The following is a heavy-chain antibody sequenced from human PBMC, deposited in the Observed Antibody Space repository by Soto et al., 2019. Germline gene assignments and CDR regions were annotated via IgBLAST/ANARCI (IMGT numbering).Heavy chain of an antibody. CDR2: IRSSPSAL. V-gene: IGHV3-48*01. Sequence: EVQLMESGGGLLQPGGSLRLSCVSSGFTFSSFSMNWVRQAPGKGLEWVSYIRSSPSALSYVDSVRGRFTISRDNAKNSLYLQLNSLRAEDTAVYYCARDTAYAFDSWGKGTLVSVSS. CDR3: ARDTAYAFDS. D-gene: IGHD3-16*01. J-gene: IGHJ4*02. CDR1: GFTFSSFS.